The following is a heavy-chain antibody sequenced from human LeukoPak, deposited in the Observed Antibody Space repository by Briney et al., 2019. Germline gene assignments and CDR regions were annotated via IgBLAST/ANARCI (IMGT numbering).Heavy chain of an antibody. Sequence: ASVKVSCKASGYTFTGYYMHWVRQAPGQGLEWMGWINPNSGGTNYAQKFQGRVTMTRDTSISTAYMELSRLRSDDTAVYYCARPLSEWELRTGPFDPWGQGTLVTVSS. J-gene: IGHJ5*02. CDR2: INPNSGGT. CDR1: GYTFTGYY. CDR3: ARPLSEWELRTGPFDP. D-gene: IGHD1-26*01. V-gene: IGHV1-2*02.